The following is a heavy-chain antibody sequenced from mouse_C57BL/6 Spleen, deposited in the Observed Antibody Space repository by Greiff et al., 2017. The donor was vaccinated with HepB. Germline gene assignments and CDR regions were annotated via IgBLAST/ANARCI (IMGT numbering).Heavy chain of an antibody. J-gene: IGHJ1*03. V-gene: IGHV1-64*01. D-gene: IGHD1-1*01. Sequence: QVHVKQPGAELVKPGASVKLSCKASGYTFTSYWMHWVKQRPGQGLEWIGMIHPNSGSTNYNEKFKSKATLTVDKSSSTAYMQLSSLTSEDSAVYYCARSPYYYGSSWYFDVWGTGTTVTVSS. CDR2: IHPNSGST. CDR3: ARSPYYYGSSWYFDV. CDR1: GYTFTSYW.